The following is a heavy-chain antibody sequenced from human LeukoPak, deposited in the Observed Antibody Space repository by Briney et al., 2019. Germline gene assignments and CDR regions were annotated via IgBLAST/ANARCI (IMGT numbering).Heavy chain of an antibody. Sequence: SVKVSCKASGGTFSSYAISWVRQAPGQGLEWMGGIIPIFGTANYAQKFQGRVTITTDESTSTAYMELSSLRSEDTAVYYCARSGYSYGFGEYYYYYMDVWGKGTTVTVSS. CDR1: GGTFSSYA. CDR2: IIPIFGTA. CDR3: ARSGYSYGFGEYYYYYMDV. V-gene: IGHV1-69*05. D-gene: IGHD5-18*01. J-gene: IGHJ6*03.